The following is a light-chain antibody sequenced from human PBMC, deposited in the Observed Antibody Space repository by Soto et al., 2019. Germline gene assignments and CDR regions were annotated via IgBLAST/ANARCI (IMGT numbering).Light chain of an antibody. CDR1: QSFSSTF. CDR2: GAS. J-gene: IGKJ1*01. Sequence: EILLTQSPDSLSLSPGDRATLSCRASQSFSSTFFAWYQQKPGQAPRLLIYGASSRATGIPDRFSGSGSGTDFTLTIRRLEPEHFAVYYCQQYASSVTFGQGTKVQI. CDR3: QQYASSVT. V-gene: IGKV3-20*01.